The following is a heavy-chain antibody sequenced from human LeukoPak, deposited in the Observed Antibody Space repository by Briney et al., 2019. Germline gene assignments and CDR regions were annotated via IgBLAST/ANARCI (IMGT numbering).Heavy chain of an antibody. J-gene: IGHJ3*02. CDR1: GFIFTRFA. CDR2: TSGSGGST. D-gene: IGHD6-13*01. CDR3: AKRARQLVI. Sequence: GGSLRLSCAASGFIFTRFAMTWVRQAPGKGLEWVSGTSGSGGSTYYADSVKGRFTISRDNSKNTLYLQMNSLRAEDTAVYYCAKRARQLVIWGQGTMVTVSS. V-gene: IGHV3-23*01.